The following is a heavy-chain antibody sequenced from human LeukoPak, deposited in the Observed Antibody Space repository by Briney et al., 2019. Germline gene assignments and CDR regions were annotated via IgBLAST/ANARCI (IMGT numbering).Heavy chain of an antibody. CDR1: GFTFSSYA. V-gene: IGHV3-23*01. J-gene: IGHJ3*02. Sequence: GGTLRLSCAASGFTFSSYAMSWVRQAPGKGLEWVSGISDSGGTTYYVDSVKGRFTISRDNSKNTLYLQMNSLRAEDTAVYYCAKEMGYYGSGSYWLAFDIWGQGTMVTVSS. D-gene: IGHD3-10*01. CDR3: AKEMGYYGSGSYWLAFDI. CDR2: ISDSGGTT.